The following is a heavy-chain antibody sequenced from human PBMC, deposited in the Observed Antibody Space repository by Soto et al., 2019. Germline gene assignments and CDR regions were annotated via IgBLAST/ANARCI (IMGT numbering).Heavy chain of an antibody. CDR1: GYTFTSYG. CDR3: ATDSGYSSGWGGRYYYYYMDV. CDR2: FDPEDGET. J-gene: IGHJ6*03. D-gene: IGHD6-19*01. V-gene: IGHV1-24*01. Sequence: ASVKVSCKASGYTFTSYGISWVPQAPGQGLEWMGCFDPEDGETNYAQKFQGRVTMTEDTSTDTAYMELSSLRSEDTAVYYCATDSGYSSGWGGRYYYYYMDVWGKGTTVTVSS.